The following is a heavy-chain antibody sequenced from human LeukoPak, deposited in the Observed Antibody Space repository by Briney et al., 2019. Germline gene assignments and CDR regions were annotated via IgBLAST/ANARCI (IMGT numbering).Heavy chain of an antibody. CDR2: INPNSGGT. J-gene: IGHJ6*03. CDR1: GYTFTGYY. CDR3: ARGSTYDYYYYMDV. Sequence: ASVNVSCKASGYTFTGYYMHWVRQAAGQGLEGMGWINPNSGGTNYAQKFQGRVTMTRDTSISTAYMELSRLRSDDTAVYYCARGSTYDYYYYMDVWGKGTTVTVSS. V-gene: IGHV1-2*02.